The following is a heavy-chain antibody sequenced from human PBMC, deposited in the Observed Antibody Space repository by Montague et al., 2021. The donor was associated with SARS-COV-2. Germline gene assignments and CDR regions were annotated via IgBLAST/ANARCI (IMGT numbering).Heavy chain of an antibody. V-gene: IGHV4-59*08. CDR2: IYYSGST. CDR3: ARQLSVTTVTSHMYHYAMDV. Sequence: SETLSLTCSVSGDSTSNYSWSWIRQSPGKGLEWIGYIYYSGSTNYNPSLTSRVTISVDTSKNQVSLKLTSVTAADTAVYYCARQLSVTTVTSHMYHYAMDVWGQGTTVTVSS. J-gene: IGHJ6*02. CDR1: GDSTSNYS. D-gene: IGHD4-11*01.